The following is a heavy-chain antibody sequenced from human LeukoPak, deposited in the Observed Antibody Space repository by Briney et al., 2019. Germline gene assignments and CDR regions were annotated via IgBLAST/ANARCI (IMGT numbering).Heavy chain of an antibody. V-gene: IGHV4-30-2*06. CDR2: IYDRGPA. J-gene: IGHJ5*01. CDR3: ARSRQASGLFNS. Sequence: SETLSLTCTVSGYAITSGGFSWNWIRQSPGKGLEWIGCIYDRGPAYYNPSLKSRFTISVDRPKNQFFLNVTSLTAADTAVYFCARSRQASGLFNSWGQGTLVVVSS. CDR1: GYAITSGGFS. D-gene: IGHD3-10*01.